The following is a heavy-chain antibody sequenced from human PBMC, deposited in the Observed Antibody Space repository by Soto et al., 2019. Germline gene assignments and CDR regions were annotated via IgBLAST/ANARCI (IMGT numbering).Heavy chain of an antibody. J-gene: IGHJ5*02. CDR3: ARRSPLVYGNPFDH. D-gene: IGHD3-10*01. CDR2: IYHRGST. V-gene: IGHV4-39*01. CDR1: GGSISSNSYY. Sequence: SETLCLTCTVSGGSISSNSYYWDWIRQPPGKGLDWIGSIYHRGSTYYNPSLKSRVAISVDPSTNHFSLTRTSVTAADTAVYYCARRSPLVYGNPFDHWGQGTLVTVS.